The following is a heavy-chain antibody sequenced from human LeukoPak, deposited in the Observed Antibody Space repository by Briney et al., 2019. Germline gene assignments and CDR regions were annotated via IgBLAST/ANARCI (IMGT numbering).Heavy chain of an antibody. CDR2: IKQDGSEK. V-gene: IGHV3-7*01. CDR1: GFTFSSYW. CDR3: AKDNDYAI. Sequence: GGSLRLSCAASGFTFSSYWMTWVRQAPGKGLEWVANIKQDGSEKYYVDSMKGRFTIYRDNAKNSLYLQMNSLRAEDTAVYYCAKDNDYAIWGQGTLVTVSS. J-gene: IGHJ3*02. D-gene: IGHD5-12*01.